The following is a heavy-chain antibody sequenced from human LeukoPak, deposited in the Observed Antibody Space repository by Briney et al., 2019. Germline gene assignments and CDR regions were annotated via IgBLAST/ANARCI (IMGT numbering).Heavy chain of an antibody. CDR2: MNPNSGNT. CDR1: GYTFTTYG. V-gene: IGHV1-8*02. CDR3: ARGFRRATNWFDP. Sequence: ASVKVSCKASGYTFTTYGINWVRQATGQGLEWMGWMNPNSGNTGYAQKFQGRVTMTRNTSISTAYMELSSLRSEDTAVYYCARGFRRATNWFDPWGQGTLVTVSS. J-gene: IGHJ5*02. D-gene: IGHD5-24*01.